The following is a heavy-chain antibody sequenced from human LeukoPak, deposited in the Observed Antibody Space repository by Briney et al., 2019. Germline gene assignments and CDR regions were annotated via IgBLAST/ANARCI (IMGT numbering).Heavy chain of an antibody. J-gene: IGHJ5*02. V-gene: IGHV3-48*02. D-gene: IGHD1-1*01. CDR2: ISGSSSLI. Sequence: PGGSVRLSCAASGFTFSDHSMNWVRQAPGKGLEWLSYISGSSSLIYYADCVKGRFTVSRDNAKNSLFLQMNSLRDEDTAVYYCARVSGLERRTWGQGTLVTVSS. CDR3: ARVSGLERRT. CDR1: GFTFSDHS.